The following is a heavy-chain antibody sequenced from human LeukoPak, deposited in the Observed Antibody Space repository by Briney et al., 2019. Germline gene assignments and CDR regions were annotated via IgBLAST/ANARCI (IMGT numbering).Heavy chain of an antibody. Sequence: GGSLRLSCAASGFTVSSNYMSWVRQAPGKGLEWASVIYSGGSTYYADSVKGRFTISRDNSKNTLYLQMNSLRAEDTAVYYCARDSGSSGWYGDFDYWGQGTLVTVSS. D-gene: IGHD6-19*01. V-gene: IGHV3-66*01. CDR2: IYSGGST. CDR3: ARDSGSSGWYGDFDY. CDR1: GFTVSSNY. J-gene: IGHJ4*02.